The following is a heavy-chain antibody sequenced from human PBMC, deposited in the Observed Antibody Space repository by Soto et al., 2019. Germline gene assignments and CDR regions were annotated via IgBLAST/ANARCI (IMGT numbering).Heavy chain of an antibody. CDR2: INPNSGGT. Sequence: GASVKVSCKASGYTFTGYYMHWVRQAPGQGLEWMGWINPNSGGTNYAQKFQGWVTMTRDTSISTAYMELSRLRSDDTAVYYCARALSSGWHEGYYYGMDVWGQGTTVTVPS. D-gene: IGHD6-19*01. CDR3: ARALSSGWHEGYYYGMDV. CDR1: GYTFTGYY. V-gene: IGHV1-2*04. J-gene: IGHJ6*02.